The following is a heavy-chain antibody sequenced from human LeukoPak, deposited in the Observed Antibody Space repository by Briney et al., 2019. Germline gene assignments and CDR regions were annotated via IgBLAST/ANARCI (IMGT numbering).Heavy chain of an antibody. Sequence: GGSLRLSCAASGFTFSSYAMHWVRQAPGKGLEWVAVISYDGSNKYYADSVKGRFTISRDNSKSTLYLQMNSLRAEDTAVYYCARSRYCSSTSCYLPATWGQGTLVTVSS. V-gene: IGHV3-30*19. CDR1: GFTFSSYA. D-gene: IGHD2-2*01. CDR3: ARSRYCSSTSCYLPAT. CDR2: ISYDGSNK. J-gene: IGHJ5*02.